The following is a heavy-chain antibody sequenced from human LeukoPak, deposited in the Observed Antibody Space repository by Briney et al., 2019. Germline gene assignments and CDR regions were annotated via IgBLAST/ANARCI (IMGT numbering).Heavy chain of an antibody. CDR2: ISNNGGYT. CDR1: GFTFSSSA. D-gene: IGHD2-15*01. Sequence: GGSLRLSCAASGFTFSSSAMSWVRQAPGKGLEWVSAISNNGGYTYYADSVQGRFTISRDNSKSTLCLQMNSLIAEDTAVYYCAKQLGYCSDGSCYFPYWGQGTLVTVSS. J-gene: IGHJ4*02. V-gene: IGHV3-23*01. CDR3: AKQLGYCSDGSCYFPY.